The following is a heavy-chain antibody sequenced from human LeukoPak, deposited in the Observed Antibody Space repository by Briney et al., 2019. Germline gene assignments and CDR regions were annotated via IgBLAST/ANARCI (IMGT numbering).Heavy chain of an antibody. V-gene: IGHV3-30*02. CDR3: ARALSSDRGWYSFDQ. CDR1: GFTFNYFG. D-gene: IGHD6-19*01. J-gene: IGHJ4*02. Sequence: GGSLRLSCAASGFTFNYFGMHWVRQAPGKGLEWVAFIRFDGSDKYYAVSVKGRFTISRDNSKNTLDLHMNSLRAEDTAVYYCARALSSDRGWYSFDQWGQGTLVTVSS. CDR2: IRFDGSDK.